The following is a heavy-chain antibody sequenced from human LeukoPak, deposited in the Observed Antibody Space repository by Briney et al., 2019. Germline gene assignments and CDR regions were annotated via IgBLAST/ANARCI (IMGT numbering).Heavy chain of an antibody. V-gene: IGHV1-18*01. D-gene: IGHD4-17*01. J-gene: IGHJ5*02. CDR2: ISAYNGNT. CDR3: ARGRVTTPGIRPSPSDWFDP. CDR1: GYTFTSYG. Sequence: ASVKVSCKASGYTFTSYGISWVRQAPGQGLEWMGWISAYNGNTNYAQKLQGRVTMTTDTSTSTAYMELRSLRSDDTAVYYCARGRVTTPGIRPSPSDWFDPWGQGTLVTVSS.